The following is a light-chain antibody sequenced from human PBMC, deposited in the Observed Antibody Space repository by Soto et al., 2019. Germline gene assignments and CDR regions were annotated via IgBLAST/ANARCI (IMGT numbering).Light chain of an antibody. CDR2: DVS. J-gene: IGLJ1*01. CDR3: SSYTSSSTPRYV. V-gene: IGLV2-14*03. Sequence: QSALTQPASVSGSPGQSITISCTVTSSDVGGYNYVSWYQQHPGKAPKLLIYDVSNRPSGVSNRFSGSKSGNTASLSISGLQAEDEADYYCSSYTSSSTPRYVFGAGTKLTVL. CDR1: SSDVGGYNY.